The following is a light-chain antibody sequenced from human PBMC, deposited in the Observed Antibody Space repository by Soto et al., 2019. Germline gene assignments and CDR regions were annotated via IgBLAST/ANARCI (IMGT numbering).Light chain of an antibody. CDR3: LQDNSYPLT. CDR2: GAS. Sequence: AIQMTQSPSSLSASVGDRVTITCRASQGIGNGLGWYQQKPGKAPKVLIYGASSLQGGVPSRFSGSGSGTDFTLNISSLQPEDFATYYCLQDNSYPLTFGQGTKVEVK. V-gene: IGKV1-6*01. J-gene: IGKJ1*01. CDR1: QGIGNG.